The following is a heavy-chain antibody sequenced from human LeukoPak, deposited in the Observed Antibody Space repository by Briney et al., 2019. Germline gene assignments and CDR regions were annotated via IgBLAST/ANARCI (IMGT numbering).Heavy chain of an antibody. D-gene: IGHD2-2*01. V-gene: IGHV1-2*02. CDR3: ARVVLGYCSSTSCPDAFNI. CDR2: INPNSGGT. J-gene: IGHJ3*02. CDR1: GYTFTGYY. Sequence: GASVKVSCKASGYTFTGYYMHWVRQAPGQGLEWMGWINPNSGGTNYAQKFQGRVTMTRDTSISTAYMELSRLRSDDTAVYYCARVVLGYCSSTSCPDAFNIWGQGTMVTVSS.